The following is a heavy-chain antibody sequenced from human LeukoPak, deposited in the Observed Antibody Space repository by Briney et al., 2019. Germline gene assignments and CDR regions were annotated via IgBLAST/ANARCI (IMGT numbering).Heavy chain of an antibody. CDR3: ARDSGLEALYYYYYMDV. V-gene: IGHV1-24*01. CDR2: FDPEDGET. Sequence: ASVKVSCKVSGYTLTELSMHWVRQAPGKGLEWMGGFDPEDGETIYAQKFQGRVTMTEDTSTDTAYMELSSLRSEDTAVYYCARDSGLEALYYYYYMDVWGKGTTVTVSS. CDR1: GYTLTELS. J-gene: IGHJ6*03. D-gene: IGHD3-10*01.